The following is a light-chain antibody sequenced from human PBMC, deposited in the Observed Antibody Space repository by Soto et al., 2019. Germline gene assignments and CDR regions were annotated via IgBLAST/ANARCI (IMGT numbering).Light chain of an antibody. CDR2: GAS. Sequence: ETFMTQSPATLSVSQWEGATLSWRASQTINNNLAWYQHRPGQAPRLLIYGASRRATGVPARFSGSGSGTEFTLTISSLQSEDFAVYYCQHYNIGPRFGQGTKVDIK. V-gene: IGKV3-15*01. J-gene: IGKJ1*01. CDR3: QHYNIGPR. CDR1: QTINNN.